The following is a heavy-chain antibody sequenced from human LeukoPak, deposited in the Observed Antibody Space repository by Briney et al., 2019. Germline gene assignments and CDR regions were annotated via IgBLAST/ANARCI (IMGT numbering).Heavy chain of an antibody. CDR1: GASISSYY. CDR3: ARHSGDY. CDR2: IYDNGTT. D-gene: IGHD6-25*01. J-gene: IGHJ4*02. Sequence: PSETLSLTCTVPGASISSYYWRWIRQTRGKGLEWIGYIYDNGTTSYNPSLNSRVTISADTSKNQFALNLNSVTAADTAVYYCARHSGDYGGQGTLVSVS. V-gene: IGHV4-59*01.